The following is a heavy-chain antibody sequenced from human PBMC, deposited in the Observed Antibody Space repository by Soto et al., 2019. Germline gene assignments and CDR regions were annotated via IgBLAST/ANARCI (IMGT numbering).Heavy chain of an antibody. CDR3: AHSYDNSGYPFTQNGLDV. CDR1: GFSLSSWGVG. Sequence: SGPTLVNPTQTLTLTCTFSGFSLSSWGVGVTWIRQPPGKALEWLAFISWDDDKRYRPSLKSRLTITKDTSKNQVVLTMTNMDPVDTATYYCAHSYDNSGYPFTQNGLDVWGQGTMVTVSS. CDR2: ISWDDDK. V-gene: IGHV2-5*02. D-gene: IGHD3-22*01. J-gene: IGHJ6*02.